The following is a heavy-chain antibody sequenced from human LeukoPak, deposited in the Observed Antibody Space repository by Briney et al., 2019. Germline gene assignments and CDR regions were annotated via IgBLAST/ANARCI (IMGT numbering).Heavy chain of an antibody. CDR2: ISSSSSTI. V-gene: IGHV3-48*02. D-gene: IGHD2-2*01. CDR1: GFTFSTYN. Sequence: PGGSLRLSCAASGFTFSTYNMNWVRQAPGKGLEWGSYISSSSSTIYYADSVKGRFTISRDNAKNSLSLQMNSLRDEDTAVYYCAGPRGGNTRDFEYWGQGTLVTVSS. CDR3: AGPRGGNTRDFEY. J-gene: IGHJ4*02.